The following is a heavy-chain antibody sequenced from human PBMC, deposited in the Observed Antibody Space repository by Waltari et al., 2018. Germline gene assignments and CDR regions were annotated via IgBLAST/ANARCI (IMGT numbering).Heavy chain of an antibody. V-gene: IGHV3-74*01. CDR2: ITGDGSVT. CDR3: VRGVAVAGNPNWFDP. D-gene: IGHD6-19*01. CDR1: GFTFSTYW. Sequence: EVQLVESGGGLVQPGGSLTLACAASGFTFSTYWMHWVRQVPGKGPVWVSRITGDGSVTGYADSVKGRFTISRDNAKNTVYLQMNSLRAEDSAFYYCVRGVAVAGNPNWFDPWGQGTLVTVSS. J-gene: IGHJ5*02.